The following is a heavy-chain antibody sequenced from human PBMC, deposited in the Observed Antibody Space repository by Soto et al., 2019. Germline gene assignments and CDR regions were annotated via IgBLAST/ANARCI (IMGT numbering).Heavy chain of an antibody. D-gene: IGHD6-13*01. V-gene: IGHV5-51*01. CDR3: ARTAAAGKYYYGVDV. J-gene: IGHJ6*02. CDR1: GYSFTSYW. CDR2: IYPGDSDT. Sequence: PGESLKISCKGSGYSFTSYWIGWVRQMPGKGLEWMGIIYPGDSDTRYSPSFQGQVTISADKSISTAYLQWSSLKASDTTIYYCARTAAAGKYYYGVDVWGQGTTVTVSS.